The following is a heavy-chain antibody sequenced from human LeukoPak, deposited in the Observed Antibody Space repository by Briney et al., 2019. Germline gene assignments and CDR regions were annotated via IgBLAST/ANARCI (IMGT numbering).Heavy chain of an antibody. V-gene: IGHV3-30*18. Sequence: GRSLRLSCAASGFTFSSYGMHWVRQAPGKGLEWVAVISYDGSNKYYADSVKGRFTISRDNSKNTLYLQMNSLRAEDTAVYYCAKDESGRYSYGYGYSWDYWGREPWSPSPQ. CDR2: ISYDGSNK. J-gene: IGHJ4*02. CDR3: AKDESGRYSYGYGYSWDY. CDR1: GFTFSSYG. D-gene: IGHD5-18*01.